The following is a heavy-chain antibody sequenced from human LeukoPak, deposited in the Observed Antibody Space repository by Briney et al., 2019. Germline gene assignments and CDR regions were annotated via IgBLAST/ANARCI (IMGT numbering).Heavy chain of an antibody. D-gene: IGHD6-19*01. J-gene: IGHJ4*02. V-gene: IGHV4-34*01. Sequence: SETLSLTCAVYGGSFSGYYWSWIRQPPGKGLEWIGEINHSGSTNYNPSLKSRVIISIDTSKNQFSLKLSSVTAADTAVYYCARGPLVAGFDYWGQGTLVTVSS. CDR1: GGSFSGYY. CDR3: ARGPLVAGFDY. CDR2: INHSGST.